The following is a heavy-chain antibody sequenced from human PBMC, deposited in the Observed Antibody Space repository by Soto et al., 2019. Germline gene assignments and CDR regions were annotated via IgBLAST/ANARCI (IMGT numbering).Heavy chain of an antibody. CDR2: IIPIFGTA. J-gene: IGHJ6*02. V-gene: IGHV1-69*13. CDR3: ASMPSIAAAGTIFYYYYGMDV. Sequence: SVKVSCKASGGTFSSYTISWVRQAPGQGLEWMGGIIPIFGTANYAQKFQGRVTITADESTSTAYMELSSLRSEDTAVYYCASMPSIAAAGTIFYYYYGMDVWGQGTTVTVSS. D-gene: IGHD6-13*01. CDR1: GGTFSSYT.